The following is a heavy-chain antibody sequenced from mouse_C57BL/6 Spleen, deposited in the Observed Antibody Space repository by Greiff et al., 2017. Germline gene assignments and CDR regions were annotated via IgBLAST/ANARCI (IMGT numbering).Heavy chain of an antibody. J-gene: IGHJ2*01. V-gene: IGHV1-54*01. CDR2: INPGSGGT. Sequence: VQLQESGAELVRPGTSVKVSCKASGYAFTNYLIEWVKQRPGQGLEWIGVINPGSGGTNYNEKFKGKATLTADKSSSTAYMQLSSLTSEDSAVYFCARSVYGNPYYFDYWGQGTTLTVSS. CDR3: ARSVYGNPYYFDY. D-gene: IGHD2-1*01. CDR1: GYAFTNYL.